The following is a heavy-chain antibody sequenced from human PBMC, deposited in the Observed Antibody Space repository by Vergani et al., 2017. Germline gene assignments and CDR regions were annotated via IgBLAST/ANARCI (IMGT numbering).Heavy chain of an antibody. V-gene: IGHV1-18*01. CDR2: ISAYNGNT. CDR1: GYTFTSYG. Sequence: QVQLVQSGAEVKKPGASVKVSCKASGYTFTSYGISWVRQAPGQGLEWMGWISAYNGNTNYAQKRQGRVTMTTDTSTSTAYMEVRSLRSDDTAVYYCARARRTVTTWRTFDYWGQGTLVTVSS. CDR3: ARARRTVTTWRTFDY. J-gene: IGHJ4*02. D-gene: IGHD4-11*01.